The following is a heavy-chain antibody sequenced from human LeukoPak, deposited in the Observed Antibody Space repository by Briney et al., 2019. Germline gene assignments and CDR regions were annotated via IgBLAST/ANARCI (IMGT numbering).Heavy chain of an antibody. CDR2: ISYDGSNK. D-gene: IGHD2-21*02. V-gene: IGHV3-30*18. CDR3: GKSEVTIPDSH. CDR1: GFTFSSYG. J-gene: IGHJ4*01. Sequence: GGSLRLSYAASGFTFSSYGMHWVRQAPGKGLEWVAVISYDGSNKYYADSVKGRFTISRDNSKNTLYLQMNSLRAEDTAVYYCGKSEVTIPDSHWGQGTPVTVSS.